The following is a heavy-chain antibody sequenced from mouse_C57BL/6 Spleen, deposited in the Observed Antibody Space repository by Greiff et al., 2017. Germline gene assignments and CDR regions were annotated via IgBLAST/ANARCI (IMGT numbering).Heavy chain of an antibody. CDR3: ARNTRMGRGYAMDY. D-gene: IGHD4-1*01. Sequence: VKLQESGPGLVQPSQSLSITCTVSGFSLTSYGVHWVRQSPGKGLEWLGVLWSGGSTDYNAAFISRLSISKDNYKSQVFFKMNSLQADDAAIYYCARNTRMGRGYAMDYWGQGTSVTVSS. V-gene: IGHV2-2*01. J-gene: IGHJ4*01. CDR2: LWSGGST. CDR1: GFSLTSYG.